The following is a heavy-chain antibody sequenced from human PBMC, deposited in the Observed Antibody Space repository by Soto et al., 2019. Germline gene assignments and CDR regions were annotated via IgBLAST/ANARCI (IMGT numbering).Heavy chain of an antibody. Sequence: SETLSLTFTVSGASISTYYWSWIRQPPGKGLEWIGYISYSGSTNYNPSLKSRVTISFDASKNEISLQVRSATAADAAVYYCARDLKEYCSDGKCNWFDPWGQGTLVTVSS. V-gene: IGHV4-59*01. CDR3: ARDLKEYCSDGKCNWFDP. CDR1: GASISTYY. D-gene: IGHD2-15*01. J-gene: IGHJ5*02. CDR2: ISYSGST.